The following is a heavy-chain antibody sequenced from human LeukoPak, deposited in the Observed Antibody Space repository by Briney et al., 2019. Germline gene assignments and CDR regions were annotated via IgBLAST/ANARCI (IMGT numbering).Heavy chain of an antibody. CDR1: GGSICSYY. CDR2: IYYSGST. V-gene: IGHV4-59*12. Sequence: SETLSLTCTVSGGSICSYYWSWIRQPPGKGLEWIGYIYYSGSTNYNPSLKSRVTISVDTSKNQFSLKLSSVTAADTAVYYCAREVAGTDYFDYWGQGTLVTVSS. CDR3: AREVAGTDYFDY. J-gene: IGHJ4*02. D-gene: IGHD6-19*01.